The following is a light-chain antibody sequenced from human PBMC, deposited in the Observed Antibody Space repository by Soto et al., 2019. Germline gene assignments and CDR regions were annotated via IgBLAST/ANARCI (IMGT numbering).Light chain of an antibody. CDR3: QQYGSSPPYT. CDR2: DAS. J-gene: IGKJ2*01. Sequence: EIILTQSPATLSLSPGERATLSCGASQTMSSSYLAWYQQKPGLAPRLLIYDASSRATGIPDRFSGSGSGTDFTLTISRLEPEDFAVYYCQQYGSSPPYTFGQGTKLEIK. V-gene: IGKV3D-20*01. CDR1: QTMSSSY.